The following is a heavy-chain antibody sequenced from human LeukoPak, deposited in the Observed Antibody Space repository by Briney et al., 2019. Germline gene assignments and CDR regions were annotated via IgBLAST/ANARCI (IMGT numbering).Heavy chain of an antibody. CDR1: GGSISSKQW. CDR2: INHSGST. CDR3: ARASVHRPFDY. V-gene: IGHV4-4*02. Sequence: SETLSLTCAVSGGSISSKQWWSWIRQPPGKGLEWIGEINHSGSTNYNPSLKSRVTISVDTSKNQFSLKLSSVTAADTAVYYCARASVHRPFDYWGQGTLVTVSS. J-gene: IGHJ4*02.